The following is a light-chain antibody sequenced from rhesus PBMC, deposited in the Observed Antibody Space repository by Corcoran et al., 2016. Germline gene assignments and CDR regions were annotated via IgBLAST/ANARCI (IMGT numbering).Light chain of an antibody. J-gene: IGKJ4*01. CDR3: KQRNSYPLT. Sequence: DIQLTQSPSSLSASVGARITITCRASQDISSYLAWYPQKSGKAPKLLIYDASNLQSGVPSRFSGSGSGTECTLTISIRQPEDFATYYCKQRNSYPLTFGGGTKVEIK. CDR2: DAS. CDR1: QDISSY. V-gene: IGKV1-38*01.